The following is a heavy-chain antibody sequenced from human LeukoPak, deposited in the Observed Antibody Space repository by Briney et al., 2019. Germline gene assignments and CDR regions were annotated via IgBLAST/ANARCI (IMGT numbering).Heavy chain of an antibody. V-gene: IGHV4-39*07. CDR1: GGSISSSSYY. CDR2: IYYSGST. J-gene: IGHJ6*03. Sequence: SETLSLTCTVSGGSISSSSYYWGWIRQPPGKGLEWIGSIYYSGSTYYNPSLKSRITISVDTSKNQFSLKLSSVTAADTAVYHCARGRGRYYYGSGSYTPRHYYYYYMDVWGKGTTVTVSS. D-gene: IGHD3-10*01. CDR3: ARGRGRYYYGSGSYTPRHYYYYYMDV.